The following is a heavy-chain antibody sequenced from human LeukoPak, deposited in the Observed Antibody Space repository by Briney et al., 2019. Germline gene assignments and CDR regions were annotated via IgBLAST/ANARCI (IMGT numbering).Heavy chain of an antibody. CDR2: IYSGRST. Sequence: GGSLRLSCAASGFTVSSNYMSWVRQAPGKGLEWGSVIYSGRSTYFLDSVKGRFTISRDNSKNTLYLQMNSLRAEDTAVYYCARGEVMSDDWGQGTLVTVSS. CDR1: GFTVSSNY. V-gene: IGHV3-66*02. CDR3: ARGEVMSDD. J-gene: IGHJ4*02. D-gene: IGHD3-16*01.